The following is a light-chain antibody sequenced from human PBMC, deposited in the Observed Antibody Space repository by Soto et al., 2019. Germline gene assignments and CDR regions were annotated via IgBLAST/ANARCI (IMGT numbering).Light chain of an antibody. J-gene: IGLJ1*01. CDR2: EGS. V-gene: IGLV2-23*01. CDR3: CSYAGSSTPYV. CDR1: SSDVGSYNL. Sequence: QSALTQPASVSGSPGQSITISCTGTSSDVGSYNLVSWYRQHPGKAPKLMIYEGSKRPSGVSNRFSGSKSGNTASLTISGLQAEDDADYYCCSYAGSSTPYVFGTGTNLTVL.